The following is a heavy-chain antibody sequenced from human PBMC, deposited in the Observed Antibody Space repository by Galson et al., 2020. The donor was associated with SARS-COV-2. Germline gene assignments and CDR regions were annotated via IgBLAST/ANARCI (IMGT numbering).Heavy chain of an antibody. D-gene: IGHD2-21*01. CDR1: GGSISSGNYF. V-gene: IGHV4-61*02. Sequence: ETSETLSLTCTVSGGSISSGNYFWAWIRRPAGKGLEWIGRIYPSGSTSSNPSLESRVTMSRDTSRNQFSLRLSSVTAADTAMYYCARDADCYHGNSLDTWGQGTLVTVSS. CDR2: IYPSGST. J-gene: IGHJ5*02. CDR3: ARDADCYHGNSLDT.